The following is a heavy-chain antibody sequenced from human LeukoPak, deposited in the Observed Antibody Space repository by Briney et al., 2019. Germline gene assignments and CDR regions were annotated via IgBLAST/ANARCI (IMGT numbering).Heavy chain of an antibody. V-gene: IGHV4-38-2*02. CDR1: GYSISSGYY. J-gene: IGHJ6*03. CDR3: ALWGLNRASPIYYYYYYMVV. Sequence: SETLSLTCTVSGYSISSGYYWGWIRQPPGKGLEWIGSIYHSGSTYYNPSLKSRVTISVDTSKNQFSLKLSSVTAADTAVYYCALWGLNRASPIYYYYYYMVVWGKGTTVTVSS. D-gene: IGHD7-27*01. CDR2: IYHSGST.